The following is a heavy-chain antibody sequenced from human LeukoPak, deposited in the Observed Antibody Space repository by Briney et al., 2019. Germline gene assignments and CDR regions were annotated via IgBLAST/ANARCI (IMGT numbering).Heavy chain of an antibody. CDR1: GFTVSSNY. CDR2: IYSGGST. Sequence: GGSLRLSCAASGFTVSSNYMSWVRQAPGKGLEWVSIIYSGGSTFYADSVKGRFTISRDNSKNTLYLQMNSLRAEDTAVYYCARDRGLSTLWDIVVVPADHRDAFDIWGQGTMVTVSS. CDR3: ARDRGLSTLWDIVVVPADHRDAFDI. V-gene: IGHV3-53*01. J-gene: IGHJ3*02. D-gene: IGHD2-2*01.